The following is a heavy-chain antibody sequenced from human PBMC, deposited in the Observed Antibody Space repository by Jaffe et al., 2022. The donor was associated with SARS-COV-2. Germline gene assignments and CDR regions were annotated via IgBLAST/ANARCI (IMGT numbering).Heavy chain of an antibody. D-gene: IGHD3-10*01. CDR2: IYYSGST. V-gene: IGHV4-31*03. CDR3: ARVRGLPMVRAWGPFDY. J-gene: IGHJ4*02. Sequence: QVQLQESGPGLVKPSQTLSLTCTVSGGSISSGGYYWSWIRQHPGKGLEWIGYIYYSGSTYYNPSLKSRVTISVDTSKNQFSLKLSSVTAADTAVYYCARVRGLPMVRAWGPFDYWGQGTLVTVSS. CDR1: GGSISSGGYY.